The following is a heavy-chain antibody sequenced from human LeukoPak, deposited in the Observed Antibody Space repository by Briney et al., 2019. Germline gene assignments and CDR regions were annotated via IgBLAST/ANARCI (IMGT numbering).Heavy chain of an antibody. CDR3: AREAAGYHYYYGMDV. Sequence: PGGSLRLSCAASGFTVSSNYMSWVRQAPGKGLEWVSVIYSGGSTYYADSVKGRFTISRDNSKNTLYLQMNSLRAEDTAVYYCAREAAGYHYYYGMDVWGQGTTVTVSS. D-gene: IGHD6-13*01. V-gene: IGHV3-53*01. J-gene: IGHJ6*02. CDR2: IYSGGST. CDR1: GFTVSSNY.